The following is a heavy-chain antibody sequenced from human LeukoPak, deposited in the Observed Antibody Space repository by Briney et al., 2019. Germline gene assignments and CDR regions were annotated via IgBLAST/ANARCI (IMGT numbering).Heavy chain of an antibody. CDR1: GFTLSSYA. D-gene: IGHD1-26*01. CDR2: ISKNGGNT. J-gene: IGHJ6*03. V-gene: IGHV3-64*01. Sequence: GGSLRLSCAASGFTLSSYAMHWVRQAPGKGLEYVSAISKNGGNTYYANSVKGRFSISRDNSKNTLYLQMGSLRTEDMAVYYCARVGEGLYYQYYYMDVWGKGTTVTVSS. CDR3: ARVGEGLYYQYYYMDV.